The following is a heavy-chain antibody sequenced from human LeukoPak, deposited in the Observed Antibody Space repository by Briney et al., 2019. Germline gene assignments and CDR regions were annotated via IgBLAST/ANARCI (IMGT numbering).Heavy chain of an antibody. CDR2: IYYSGST. CDR3: ARQDYDILTGYHYHFDY. J-gene: IGHJ4*02. V-gene: IGHV4-39*01. D-gene: IGHD3-9*01. Sequence: KTSETLSLTCTVSGGSISSSSYYWGWIRQPPGKGLEWIGSIYYSGSTYYNPPLKSRVTISADTSKNQFSLKLSSVTAADTAVYYCARQDYDILTGYHYHFDYWGQGTLVTVSS. CDR1: GGSISSSSYY.